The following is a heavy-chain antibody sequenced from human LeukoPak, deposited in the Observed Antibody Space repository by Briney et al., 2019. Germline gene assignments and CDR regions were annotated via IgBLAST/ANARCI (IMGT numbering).Heavy chain of an antibody. D-gene: IGHD2-15*01. CDR1: GFTFSSYG. CDR2: ISYDGSNK. Sequence: PGGSLRLSCAASGFTFSSYGMHWVRQAPGKGLEWVAVISYDGSNKYYADSVKGRFTISRDNSKNTLYLQMNSLRAEDTAVYYCAKDLAVVVVAADAFDYWGQGTLVTASS. V-gene: IGHV3-30*18. J-gene: IGHJ4*02. CDR3: AKDLAVVVVAADAFDY.